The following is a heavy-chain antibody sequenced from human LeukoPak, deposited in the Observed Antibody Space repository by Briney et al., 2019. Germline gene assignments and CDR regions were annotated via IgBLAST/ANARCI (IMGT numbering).Heavy chain of an antibody. V-gene: IGHV3-9*01. CDR2: ISWNSGSI. D-gene: IGHD3-9*01. CDR1: GFTFDDYA. CDR3: AKDTFYDILTTRGLDL. J-gene: IGHJ2*01. Sequence: PGGSLRFSCAASGFTFDDYAMHWVRQAPGKGLEWVSGISWNSGSIGYADSVKGRFTISRDNAKNSLYLQMNSLRAEDTALYYCAKDTFYDILTTRGLDLWGRGTLVTVSS.